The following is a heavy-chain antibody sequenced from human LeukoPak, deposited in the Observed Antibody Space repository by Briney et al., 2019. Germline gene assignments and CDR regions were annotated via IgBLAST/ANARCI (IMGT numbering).Heavy chain of an antibody. CDR2: IYTSGST. Sequence: SETLSLTCTVSGGSISSGSYYWSWIRQPAGKGLEWIGRIYTSGSTNYNPSLKSRVTISVDTSKNQFSLKLSSVTAADTAVYYCAKGGGVVVAAQTAFLFDYWGQGILVTVSS. CDR1: GGSISSGSYY. D-gene: IGHD2-15*01. V-gene: IGHV4-61*02. CDR3: AKGGGVVVAAQTAFLFDY. J-gene: IGHJ4*02.